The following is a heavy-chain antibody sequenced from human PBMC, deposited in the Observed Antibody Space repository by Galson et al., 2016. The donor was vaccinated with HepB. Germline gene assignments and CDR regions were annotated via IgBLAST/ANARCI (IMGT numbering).Heavy chain of an antibody. V-gene: IGHV3-23*01. Sequence: SLRLSCAASGFTFRSYAMTWVRQAPGKGLEWVSTISGSGGSTYHADSVKGRFTISRDNSKNTVYLQMNSLRAEDTAVYYCAQFASGTYYLDSFDYWGQGTLVTVSS. CDR1: GFTFRSYA. J-gene: IGHJ4*02. CDR2: ISGSGGST. D-gene: IGHD3-10*01. CDR3: AQFASGTYYLDSFDY.